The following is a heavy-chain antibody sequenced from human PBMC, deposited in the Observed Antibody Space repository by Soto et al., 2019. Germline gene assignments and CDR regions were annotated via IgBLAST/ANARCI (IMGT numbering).Heavy chain of an antibody. V-gene: IGHV3-74*01. J-gene: IGHJ4*02. CDR1: GFTFSSYW. CDR3: VRTILVVAAATREDY. Sequence: EVQLVESGGGLVQPGGSLRLSCAASGFTFSSYWMHWVRQAPGKGLVWVSRINSDGSSTSYADSVKGRFTISRDNAQNTLYLQMNSRRAEDTAVYYCVRTILVVAAATREDYWGQGTLVTVAS. CDR2: INSDGSST. D-gene: IGHD2-15*01.